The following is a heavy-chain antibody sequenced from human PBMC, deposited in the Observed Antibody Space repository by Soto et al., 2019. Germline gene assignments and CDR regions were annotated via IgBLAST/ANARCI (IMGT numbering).Heavy chain of an antibody. Sequence: QVQLVQSGAEVKKPGASVKVSCKASGYTFVNYEINWVRQATGQGLEWLGWMNPHSGDTFYAQNFPGRVTMTRNTSLTTAYMELNSLQSEDTAVYYCARTQAMDYWGQGTLVTVSS. CDR3: ARTQAMDY. V-gene: IGHV1-8*01. CDR1: GYTFVNYE. J-gene: IGHJ4*02. CDR2: MNPHSGDT.